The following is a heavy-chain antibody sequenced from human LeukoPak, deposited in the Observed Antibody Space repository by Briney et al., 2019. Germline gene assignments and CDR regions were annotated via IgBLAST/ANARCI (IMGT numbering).Heavy chain of an antibody. Sequence: GGFLRLSCAASGFIFSNYAMTWVRQAPGKGLEWVSGIGGSSGKTFYADSVKGRFTISRDNSKNTLYLQMNTLRAEDTAVYFCAKQPYQYVSGSPSWFDPWGQGTLVTVSS. V-gene: IGHV3-23*01. D-gene: IGHD3-10*01. CDR2: IGGSSGKT. CDR3: AKQPYQYVSGSPSWFDP. J-gene: IGHJ5*02. CDR1: GFIFSNYA.